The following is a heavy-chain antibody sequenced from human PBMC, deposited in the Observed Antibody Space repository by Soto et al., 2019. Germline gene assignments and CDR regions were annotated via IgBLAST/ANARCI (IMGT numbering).Heavy chain of an antibody. CDR2: ITPNGGST. CDR1: GFSFNNYG. CDR3: AKVRAVAGSSMNY. D-gene: IGHD6-19*01. Sequence: PVGSLRLSCAASGFSFNNYGMTWVRQAPGKGLEWVSHITPNGGSTNYADSVKGRFTISRDNSKDMLFLQMNGLRVEDTAVYYCAKVRAVAGSSMNYWGQGTLVTVSS. V-gene: IGHV3-23*01. J-gene: IGHJ4*02.